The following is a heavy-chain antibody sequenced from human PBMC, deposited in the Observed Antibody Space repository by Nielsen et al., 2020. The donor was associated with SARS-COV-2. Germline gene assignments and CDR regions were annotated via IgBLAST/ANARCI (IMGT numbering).Heavy chain of an antibody. J-gene: IGHJ3*02. CDR1: GFTFSSYW. Sequence: GESLKISCAASGFTFSSYWMFWLRQAPGKGLEWVASIKEDGSVTNYLDSVEGRFTISRDNAKNSLFLQMSSLRAEDTAVYYCARDPYTKVFDIWGQGTMVTVSS. D-gene: IGHD3-16*01. CDR3: ARDPYTKVFDI. V-gene: IGHV3-7*03. CDR2: IKEDGSVT.